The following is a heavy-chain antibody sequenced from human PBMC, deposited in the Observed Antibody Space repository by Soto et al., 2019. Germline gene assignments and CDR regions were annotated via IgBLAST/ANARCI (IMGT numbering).Heavy chain of an antibody. CDR1: GGSISSGGYY. V-gene: IGHV4-31*03. CDR2: IYYSGST. D-gene: IGHD4-17*01. Sequence: QVQLQESGPGLVKPSQTLSLTCTVSGGSISSGGYYWSWIRQHPGKGLEWIGYIYYSGSTYYNPSLKSRVTISVDTSKNQFSLKLSSVTAADTAVYYCARDGNDYGDYRGFWYFDLWGRGTLVTVSS. CDR3: ARDGNDYGDYRGFWYFDL. J-gene: IGHJ2*01.